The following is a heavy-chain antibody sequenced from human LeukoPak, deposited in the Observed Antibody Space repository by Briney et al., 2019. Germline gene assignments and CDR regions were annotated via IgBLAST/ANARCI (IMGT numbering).Heavy chain of an antibody. D-gene: IGHD3-10*01. V-gene: IGHV3-30-3*01. J-gene: IGHJ5*02. CDR2: ISYDGSNK. Sequence: GGSLRLSCAASGFTFSSYAMHWVRQAPGKGLEWVAVISYDGSNKYYADSVKGRFTISRDNSKNTLYLQMNSLRAEDTAVYYCARVRRVGGFDPWGQGPLVTVSS. CDR3: ARVRRVGGFDP. CDR1: GFTFSSYA.